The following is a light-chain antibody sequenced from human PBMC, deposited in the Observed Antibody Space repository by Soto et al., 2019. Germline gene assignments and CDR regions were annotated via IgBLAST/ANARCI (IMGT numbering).Light chain of an antibody. J-gene: IGKJ1*01. CDR2: VAS. Sequence: DIQSTQSPCSLSAAVGDTLSITCPARQYISPYLNCYQQKPGKAPNLLIYVASNLQSAATSRFSGSGSGTDFTVTISSLHPEDIATYYCHQSYSTPLGQGTKA. CDR1: QYISPY. CDR3: HQSYSTP. V-gene: IGKV1-39*01.